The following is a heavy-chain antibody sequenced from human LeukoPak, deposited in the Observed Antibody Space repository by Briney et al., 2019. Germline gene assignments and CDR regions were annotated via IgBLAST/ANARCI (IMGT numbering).Heavy chain of an antibody. CDR1: GGSISSYY. V-gene: IGHV4-59*08. Sequence: PSETLSLTCTVSGGSISSYYWSWIRQPPGKGLEWIGYIYYSGSTNYNPSLKSRVNISVDTSKNQFSLKLSSVTAADTAVYYCARLTYYDPAGFDPWGQGTLVTVSS. D-gene: IGHD3-3*01. CDR3: ARLTYYDPAGFDP. CDR2: IYYSGST. J-gene: IGHJ5*02.